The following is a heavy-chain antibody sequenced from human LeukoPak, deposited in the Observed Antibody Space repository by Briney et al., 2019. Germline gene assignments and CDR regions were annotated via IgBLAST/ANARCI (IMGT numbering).Heavy chain of an antibody. CDR3: ARDDLLHRNWFDP. J-gene: IGHJ5*02. Sequence: GGSLRLSCAASGFTFSSYAMHWVRQAPGKGLEWVAVISYDGSNKYYADSVKGRFTISRDNSKNSLYLQMNSLRVEDTAFYYCARDDLLHRNWFDPWGQGTLVTVSS. CDR1: GFTFSSYA. CDR2: ISYDGSNK. D-gene: IGHD3-22*01. V-gene: IGHV3-30*04.